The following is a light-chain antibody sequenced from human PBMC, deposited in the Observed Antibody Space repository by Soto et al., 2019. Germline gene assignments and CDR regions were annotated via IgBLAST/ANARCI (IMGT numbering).Light chain of an antibody. CDR3: QQYAGSPAT. J-gene: IGKJ1*01. CDR2: GAS. V-gene: IGKV3-20*01. Sequence: EIVLTQSPGTLSLSPGERATLSCRASQSVRTNYLAWYQHRPGQAPRLLVYGASYRATGIPDRFSGSGSGTDFTLTITRLEPEDFAVYYCQQYAGSPATFGQGTKVEIK. CDR1: QSVRTNY.